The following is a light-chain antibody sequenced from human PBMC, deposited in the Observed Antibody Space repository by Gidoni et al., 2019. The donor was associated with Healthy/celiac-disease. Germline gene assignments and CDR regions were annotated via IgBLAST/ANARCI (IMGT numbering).Light chain of an antibody. CDR2: DAS. Sequence: EIVLSQSPATLSLSPGDRVTLCCRASQSVSNYLAWYQQKPGQPPRLLIYDASNRATGIPARFSGSGSGTDFTLTISSLEPEDFAVYYCQQRSNWPPWTFGQGTKVEIK. J-gene: IGKJ1*01. V-gene: IGKV3-11*01. CDR3: QQRSNWPPWT. CDR1: QSVSNY.